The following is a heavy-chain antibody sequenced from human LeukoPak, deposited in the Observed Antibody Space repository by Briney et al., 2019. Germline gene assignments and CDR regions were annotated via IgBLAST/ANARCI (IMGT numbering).Heavy chain of an antibody. J-gene: IGHJ4*02. CDR2: IKQDGSKK. Sequence: GGSLRLSCAASGFTFSKYWMSWVRQVPGKGLEWVANIKQDGSKKSYVDSVKGRFTISRDNAKNSLYLQMNSLRAEDTAIYYCTRVGYIDEGIDYWGQGTLVTVSS. CDR3: TRVGYIDEGIDY. CDR1: GFTFSKYW. D-gene: IGHD5-24*01. V-gene: IGHV3-7*04.